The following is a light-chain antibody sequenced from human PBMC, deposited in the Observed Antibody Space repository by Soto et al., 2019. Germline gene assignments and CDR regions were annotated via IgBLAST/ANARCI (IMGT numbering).Light chain of an antibody. CDR3: QQYNSYPGT. CDR1: QTVSNNF. J-gene: IGKJ1*01. CDR2: GAS. V-gene: IGKV3-20*01. Sequence: IVLTQSSGTLSLSPGERATLSCRASQTVSNNFLAWYQEKPGRGPRLLIYGASTRATGIPDRFSGSGSGTEFTLTISSLQPDDFATYYCQQYNSYPGTFGQGTKVDIK.